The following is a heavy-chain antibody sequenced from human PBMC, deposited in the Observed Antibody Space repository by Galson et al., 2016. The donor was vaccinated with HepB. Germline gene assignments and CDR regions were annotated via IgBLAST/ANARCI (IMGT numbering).Heavy chain of an antibody. V-gene: IGHV4-61*01. J-gene: IGHJ6*02. CDR1: GGSVTGGNNF. CDR3: ARDPTSGADV. CDR2: IYHNGIT. D-gene: IGHD4-17*01. Sequence: SETLSLTCTVSGGSVTGGNNFWSWIRQPPGKGLEWTGYIYHNGITNYNPSLKSRVTISLDRSKSQFSLELSSVTAADTAVYYCARDPTSGADVWGQGTTVIVSS.